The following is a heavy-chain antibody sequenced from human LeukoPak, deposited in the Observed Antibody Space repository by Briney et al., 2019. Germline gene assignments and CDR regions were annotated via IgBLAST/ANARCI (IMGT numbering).Heavy chain of an antibody. CDR2: IYYSGST. D-gene: IGHD1-26*01. J-gene: IGHJ4*02. CDR1: GGSISSYY. V-gene: IGHV4-59*12. CDR3: ARVGVGWELHSYFDY. Sequence: SETLSLTCTVSGGSISSYYWSWIRQPPGKGLEWIGYIYYSGSTNYNPSLKSRVTISVDTSKNQFSLKLSSVTAADTAVYYCARVGVGWELHSYFDYWGQGTLVTVSS.